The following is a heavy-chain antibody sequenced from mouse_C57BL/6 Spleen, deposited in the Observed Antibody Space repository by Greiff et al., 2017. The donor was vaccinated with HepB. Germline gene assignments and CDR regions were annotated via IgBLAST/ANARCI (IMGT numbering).Heavy chain of an antibody. CDR3: ARGSSGSGDY. V-gene: IGHV1-22*01. D-gene: IGHD3-2*02. Sequence: EVKLMESGPELVKPGASVKMSCKASGYTFTDYNMHWVKQSHGKSLEWIGYINPNNGGTSYNQKFKGKATLTVNKSSSTAYMELRSLTSEDSAVYYCARGSSGSGDYWGQGTTLTVSS. CDR1: GYTFTDYN. J-gene: IGHJ2*01. CDR2: INPNNGGT.